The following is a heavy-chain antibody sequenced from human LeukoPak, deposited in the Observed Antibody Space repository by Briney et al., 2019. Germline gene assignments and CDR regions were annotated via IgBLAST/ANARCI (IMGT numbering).Heavy chain of an antibody. V-gene: IGHV4-34*01. Sequence: SETVSLTCAVYGGSFSGYYWSWSRQPPGRGLEWNGEINHSGSTNYNPSLKSRVTISVDTSKNQFSLKLSSVTAADTAVYYCARDFYQEFYGRFVPWGEGDLVIVSS. CDR2: INHSGST. CDR1: GGSFSGYY. D-gene: IGHD3-10*01. CDR3: ARDFYQEFYGRFVP. J-gene: IGHJ5*02.